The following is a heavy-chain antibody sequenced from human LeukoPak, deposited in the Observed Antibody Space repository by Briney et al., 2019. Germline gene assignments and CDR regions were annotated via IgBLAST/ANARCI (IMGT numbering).Heavy chain of an antibody. D-gene: IGHD3-9*01. J-gene: IGHJ4*02. CDR1: GGSFSGYY. CDR2: INHSGST. Sequence: PSETLSLTCAVYGGSFSGYYWSWIRQPPGKGLEWIGEINHSGSTNYNPSLKSRVTISVDTSKNQFSLKLSSVTAADTAVYYCARGGYDILTGYDYFDYWGQGTLVTVSS. CDR3: ARGGYDILTGYDYFDY. V-gene: IGHV4-34*01.